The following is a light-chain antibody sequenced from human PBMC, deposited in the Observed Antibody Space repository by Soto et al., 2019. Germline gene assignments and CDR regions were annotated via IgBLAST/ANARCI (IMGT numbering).Light chain of an antibody. CDR2: AAS. CDR3: QQYNNWWT. CDR1: QSVSNSY. Sequence: EIVLTQSPGTLSLSPGETATLSCKASQSVSNSYLAWYQQKPGQAPRLLIYAASTRATGIPARFSGSGSGTEFTLTISSMQSEDFAVYYCQQYNNWWTFGQGTKVDIK. V-gene: IGKV3-15*01. J-gene: IGKJ1*01.